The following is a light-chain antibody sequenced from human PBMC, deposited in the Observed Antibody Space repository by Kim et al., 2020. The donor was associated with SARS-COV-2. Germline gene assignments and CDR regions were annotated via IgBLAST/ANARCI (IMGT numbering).Light chain of an antibody. J-gene: IGLJ2*01. CDR2: GNS. CDR1: SSNIGAVCD. Sequence: ATYACSGDSSNIGAVCDVHWYQQLPGTAPELLIYGNSNRPSGVPDRFSGSKSGTSASLAITGLQAEDEADYYCQSYDISLSGVVFGGGTQLTVL. CDR3: QSYDISLSGVV. V-gene: IGLV1-40*01.